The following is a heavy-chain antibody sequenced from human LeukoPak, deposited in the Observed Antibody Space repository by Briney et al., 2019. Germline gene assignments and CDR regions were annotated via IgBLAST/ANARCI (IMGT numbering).Heavy chain of an antibody. D-gene: IGHD3-22*01. V-gene: IGHV1-69*04. CDR3: ARDHPNTSGYPYYFDY. CDR2: IIPILGIA. Sequence: SVKVSCKASGGTFSSYAISWVRQAPGQGLEWMGRIIPILGIANYAQKFQGRVTITADKSASTAYMELSSLRSEDTAVYYCARDHPNTSGYPYYFDYWGQGTLVTVSS. J-gene: IGHJ4*02. CDR1: GGTFSSYA.